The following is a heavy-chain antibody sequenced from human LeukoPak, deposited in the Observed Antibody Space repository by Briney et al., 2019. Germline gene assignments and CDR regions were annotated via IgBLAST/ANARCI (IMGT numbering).Heavy chain of an antibody. CDR1: GFTFSSYE. J-gene: IGHJ4*02. CDR2: ISSSGSTI. V-gene: IGHV3-48*03. Sequence: PGGSLRLSCAASGFTFSSYEMNWVRQAPGKGLECVSYISSSGSTIYYADSVKGRFTISRDNAKNSLYLQMKSLRVEDTAVYYCAREKPELDYWGQGTLVTVSS. CDR3: AREKPELDY.